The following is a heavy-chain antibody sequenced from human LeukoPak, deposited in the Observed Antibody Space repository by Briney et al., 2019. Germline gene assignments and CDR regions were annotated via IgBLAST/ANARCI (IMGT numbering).Heavy chain of an antibody. J-gene: IGHJ4*02. Sequence: SETLSLTCTVSGGSISSYYWSWIRQPAGKGLEWIGRIYTSGSTNYNPSLKSRVTISVDKSKNQFTLKLSSVTAADTAMYYCAKMGGSAPYFFDCWGQGTLVTVS. CDR1: GGSISSYY. V-gene: IGHV4-4*07. CDR3: AKMGGSAPYFFDC. CDR2: IYTSGST. D-gene: IGHD6-19*01.